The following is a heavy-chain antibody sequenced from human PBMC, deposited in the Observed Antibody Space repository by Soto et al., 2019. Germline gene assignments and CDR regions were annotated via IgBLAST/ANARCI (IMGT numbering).Heavy chain of an antibody. CDR2: SFSSGGT. D-gene: IGHD3-9*01. J-gene: IGHJ4*01. CDR1: GFTLDKYT. Sequence: PGGSLRLSCAAFGFTLDKYTMGWVRQAPGKGLEWVAESFSSGGTQYADSVKGRFTISRENSRNMVFLQMNGLRVEDTALYYCEREREHDGIWTFDSGGHGALVTV. V-gene: IGHV3-53*01. CDR3: EREREHDGIWTFDS.